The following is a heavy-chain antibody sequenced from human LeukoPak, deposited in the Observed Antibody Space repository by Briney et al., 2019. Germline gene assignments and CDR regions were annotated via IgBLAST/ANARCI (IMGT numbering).Heavy chain of an antibody. CDR2: IRYDGSNK. V-gene: IGHV3-30*02. Sequence: GGSLRLSCAASGFTFSSYGMHWVRQAPGKGLEWVAFIRYDGSNKYYADSVKGRFTISRDNSKNTLYLQMNSLRAEDTAVYYCAKRGDDFWSGYYTYYFDYWGQGTLVIVSS. D-gene: IGHD3-3*01. J-gene: IGHJ4*02. CDR1: GFTFSSYG. CDR3: AKRGDDFWSGYYTYYFDY.